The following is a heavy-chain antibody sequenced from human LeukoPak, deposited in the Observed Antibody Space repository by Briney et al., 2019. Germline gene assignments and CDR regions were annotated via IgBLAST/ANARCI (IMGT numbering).Heavy chain of an antibody. D-gene: IGHD1-7*01. CDR1: GFTFRSFY. Sequence: GGSLRLSCAASGFTFRSFYMSWVRQAPGKGLEWVAKVNEDGRQIYYADSVKGRFTISRDNAKNSLYLQMNSLRAEDTAVYYCARDSGNYLDAFDIWGQGTMVTVSS. J-gene: IGHJ3*02. V-gene: IGHV3-7*01. CDR3: ARDSGNYLDAFDI. CDR2: VNEDGRQI.